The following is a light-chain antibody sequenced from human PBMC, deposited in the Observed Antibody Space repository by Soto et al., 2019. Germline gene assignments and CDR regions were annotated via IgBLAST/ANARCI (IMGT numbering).Light chain of an antibody. Sequence: DIQMTQSPSTLSASVGDRVTITCRASQSISSWLAWYQQKPGKAPKLLIYDASSLESGVPSGFSGSGSGTEFTLTISSLQPDDFATYYCQQYLGTFGQGTKVDIK. J-gene: IGKJ2*02. CDR2: DAS. CDR1: QSISSW. V-gene: IGKV1-5*01. CDR3: QQYLGT.